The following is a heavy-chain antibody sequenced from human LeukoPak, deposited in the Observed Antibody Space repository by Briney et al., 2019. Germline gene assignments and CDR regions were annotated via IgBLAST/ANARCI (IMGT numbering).Heavy chain of an antibody. J-gene: IGHJ6*02. CDR2: ISSSSSTI. CDR1: GFTFSSYA. CDR3: ARGGGFTYYYYGMDV. Sequence: GGSLRLSCAASGFTFSSYAMHWVRQAPGKGLEWVSYISSSSSTIYYADSVKGRFTISRDNAKNSLYLQMNSLRAEDTAVYYCARGGGFTYYYYGMDVWGQGTTVTVSS. D-gene: IGHD3-16*01. V-gene: IGHV3-48*04.